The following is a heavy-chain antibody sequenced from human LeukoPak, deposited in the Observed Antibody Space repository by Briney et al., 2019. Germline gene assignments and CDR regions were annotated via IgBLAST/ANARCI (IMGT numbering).Heavy chain of an antibody. J-gene: IGHJ4*02. CDR2: ISGSGGST. CDR3: AKDILVSSGWYGVFDY. CDR1: GFTFNNYA. V-gene: IGHV3-23*01. D-gene: IGHD6-19*01. Sequence: PGGSLRLSCAASGFTFNNYAMSWVHQAPGKGLEWLLAISGSGGSTYYADSVKGRFTISRDNSKDTLYLQMSSLRAEDTALYYCAKDILVSSGWYGVFDYWGQGTLVTVSS.